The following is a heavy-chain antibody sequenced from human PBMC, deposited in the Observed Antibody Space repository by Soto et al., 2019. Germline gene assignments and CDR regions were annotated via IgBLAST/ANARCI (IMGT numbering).Heavy chain of an antibody. CDR2: INHSGST. CDR1: GGSFSGYY. CDR3: ASKPSGFLEWYYYMDV. Sequence: SETLSLTCAVYGGSFSGYYWSWIRQPPGKGLEWIGEINHSGSTNYNPSLKSRVTISVDTSKNQFSLKLSSVTAADTAVYYCASKPSGFLEWYYYMDVWGKGTTVTVSS. D-gene: IGHD3-3*01. J-gene: IGHJ6*03. V-gene: IGHV4-34*01.